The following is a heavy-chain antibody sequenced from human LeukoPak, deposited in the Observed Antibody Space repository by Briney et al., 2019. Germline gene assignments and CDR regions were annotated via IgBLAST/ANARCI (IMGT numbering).Heavy chain of an antibody. CDR3: ARKGYSSSWYSY. CDR2: IKQDGREK. D-gene: IGHD6-13*01. Sequence: GGSLRLSCAASGFPFSSYWMRWVRQAPGKGLEWVANIKQDGREKYYVDSVKGRFTISRDNAKNSLYLQMNSLRAEDTAVYYCARKGYSSSWYSYWGQGTLVTVAS. V-gene: IGHV3-7*01. CDR1: GFPFSSYW. J-gene: IGHJ4*02.